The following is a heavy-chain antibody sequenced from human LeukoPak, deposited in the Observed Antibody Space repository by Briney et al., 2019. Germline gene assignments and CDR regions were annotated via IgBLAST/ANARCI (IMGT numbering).Heavy chain of an antibody. J-gene: IGHJ5*02. CDR2: MNPNRGNT. CDR1: GYTFTSYD. CDR3: ARAALSGGYERDWFDP. D-gene: IGHD5-12*01. V-gene: IGHV1-8*01. Sequence: ASVKVSCKASGYTFTSYDINWVRQATGQGLEWMGWMNPNRGNTGYAQKFQGRVTMTRNTSISTAYMELSSLRSEDTAVYYCARAALSGGYERDWFDPWGQGTLVTVSS.